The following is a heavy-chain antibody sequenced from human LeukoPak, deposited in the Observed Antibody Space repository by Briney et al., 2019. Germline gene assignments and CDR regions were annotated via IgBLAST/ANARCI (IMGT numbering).Heavy chain of an antibody. J-gene: IGHJ6*02. CDR2: ISSSSGYI. CDR3: ARERVPAAIFYNYGMDV. Sequence: GGSLRLSCAASGFTFSSYSMTWVRQAPGKGLEWVSSISSSSGYIYYADSVKGRFTISRDNAKNSLYLQMNSLRAEDTAVYYCARERVPAAIFYNYGMDVWGQGTTVTVSS. D-gene: IGHD2-2*01. V-gene: IGHV3-21*01. CDR1: GFTFSSYS.